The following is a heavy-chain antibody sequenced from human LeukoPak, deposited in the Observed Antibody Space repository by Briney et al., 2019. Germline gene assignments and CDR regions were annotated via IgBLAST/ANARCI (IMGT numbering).Heavy chain of an antibody. D-gene: IGHD3-22*01. CDR2: IKPDGSFT. CDR1: GFAFSDYW. CDR3: AKDVYGAYYYDSSGFL. J-gene: IGHJ4*02. V-gene: IGHV3-7*03. Sequence: HSGGSLRLSCVASGFAFSDYWMNWVRQAPGKGLEWVAIIKPDGSFTNYVDAVKGRFTISRDNAKNSLYLQMNSLRAEDTALYYCAKDVYGAYYYDSSGFLWGQGTLVTVSS.